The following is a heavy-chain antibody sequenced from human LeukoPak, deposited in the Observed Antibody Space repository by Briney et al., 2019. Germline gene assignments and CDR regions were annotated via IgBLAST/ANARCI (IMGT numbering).Heavy chain of an antibody. J-gene: IGHJ4*02. CDR1: GIPFRYHP. D-gene: IGHD3-10*01. CDR2: LRGNDET. Sequence: GGSLRHSCAASGIPFRYHPMSSVPQAPARGPGWVSSLRGNDETFYADPVKGRFTLSRDDPRNTLYLQLNNLRREDSAIYYCARVSWVSDPDAVRWGQGTQVTVSS. V-gene: IGHV3-23*01. CDR3: ARVSWVSDPDAVR.